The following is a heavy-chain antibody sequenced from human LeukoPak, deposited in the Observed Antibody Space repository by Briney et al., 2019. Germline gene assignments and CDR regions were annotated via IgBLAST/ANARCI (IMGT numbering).Heavy chain of an antibody. D-gene: IGHD3-9*01. CDR2: MASSGST. Sequence: PLETLSLTCTVSGGSIFSSRHYWGWIRQPPGKGLEWLGSMASSGSTYHNPSLKSRFTISIDTSKNHFSLKLDSVTAADTAVYYCASSSLDYYDILTGFYDWGQGTLVTVSS. J-gene: IGHJ1*01. V-gene: IGHV4-39*07. CDR1: GGSIFSSRHY. CDR3: ASSSLDYYDILTGFYD.